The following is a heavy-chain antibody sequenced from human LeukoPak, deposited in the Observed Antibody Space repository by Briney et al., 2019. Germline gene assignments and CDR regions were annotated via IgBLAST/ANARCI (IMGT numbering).Heavy chain of an antibody. CDR3: ARAAYDFWSGYDGYYYYMDV. D-gene: IGHD3-3*01. V-gene: IGHV3-11*04. CDR2: ISSSGSTI. J-gene: IGHJ6*03. Sequence: GGSLRLSCAASGFTFSDYYMSWIRQAPGKGLEGGSYISSSGSTIYYADSVKGRFTISRDNAKNSLYLQMNSLRSEDTAVYYCARAAYDFWSGYDGYYYYMDVWGKGTTVTVSS. CDR1: GFTFSDYY.